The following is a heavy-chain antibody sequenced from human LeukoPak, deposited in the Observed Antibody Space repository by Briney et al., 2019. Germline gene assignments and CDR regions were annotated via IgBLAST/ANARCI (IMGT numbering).Heavy chain of an antibody. V-gene: IGHV3-21*04. CDR2: ISSSSSYI. Sequence: GGSLILSCAASGFTFSSYSMNWVRQAPGKGLEWVSSISSSSSYIYYADSVKGRFTISRDNAKNSLYLQMNSLRAEDTAVYYWARGGAILNWFDPWGQGTLVTVSS. CDR3: ARGGAILNWFDP. J-gene: IGHJ5*02. CDR1: GFTFSSYS. D-gene: IGHD2-2*01.